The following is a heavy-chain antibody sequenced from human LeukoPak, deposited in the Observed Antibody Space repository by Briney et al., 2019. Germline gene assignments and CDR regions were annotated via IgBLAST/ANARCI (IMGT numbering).Heavy chain of an antibody. V-gene: IGHV4-59*01. CDR1: GGSISSYY. CDR3: ASSLLTTPFDY. Sequence: PSETLSLTCTVSGGSISSYYWSWIRQPPGKGLEWIGYIYYSGSTNYNPSLKSRVTISVDTSKNQFSLKLSSVTAADTAVYYCASSLLTTPFDYWGQGTLVTVSS. J-gene: IGHJ4*02. D-gene: IGHD4/OR15-4a*01. CDR2: IYYSGST.